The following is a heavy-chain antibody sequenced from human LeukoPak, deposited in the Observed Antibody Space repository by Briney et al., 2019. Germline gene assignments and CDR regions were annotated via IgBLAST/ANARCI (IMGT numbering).Heavy chain of an antibody. Sequence: PGGSLRLSCAASGFTFSSYWMHWVRQAPGKGLVWVSRINSDGSSTNYAGSVKGRFTISRDNAKNTLYLQMNSLRAEDTAVYYCARDGYGNNYMDVWGKGTTVTVSS. V-gene: IGHV3-74*01. D-gene: IGHD1/OR15-1a*01. CDR2: INSDGSST. J-gene: IGHJ6*03. CDR1: GFTFSSYW. CDR3: ARDGYGNNYMDV.